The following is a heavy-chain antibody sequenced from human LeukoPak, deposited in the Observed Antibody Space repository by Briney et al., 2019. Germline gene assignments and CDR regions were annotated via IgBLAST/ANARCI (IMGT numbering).Heavy chain of an antibody. Sequence: ASMKVSCKASGYTLTSNYIHWVRQAPGQGLEWMGIINPSGGSTTYAQKFQGRVTMTRDTSTSTVYMELTSLRSEDTAVYYCAKGRSDFFAFYYLDVWGKGTTVTVSS. D-gene: IGHD2-21*02. V-gene: IGHV1-46*03. CDR1: GYTLTSNY. CDR2: INPSGGST. CDR3: AKGRSDFFAFYYLDV. J-gene: IGHJ6*03.